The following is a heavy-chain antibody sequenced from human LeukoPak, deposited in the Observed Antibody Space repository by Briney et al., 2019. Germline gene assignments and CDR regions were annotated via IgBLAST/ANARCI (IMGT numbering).Heavy chain of an antibody. Sequence: PGGSLRLSCAASGFTFSGSAMHWVRQASGKGLGWVGRIRSKVKSSATAYAASVRGRFTISRPDTKNPAYLTMKRPTTRTPTVIYCTRGGKEGSYYGVDYWGQGTLVTVSS. CDR2: IRSKVKSSAT. D-gene: IGHD1-26*01. CDR3: TRGGKEGSYYGVDY. CDR1: GFTFSGSA. V-gene: IGHV3-73*01. J-gene: IGHJ4*02.